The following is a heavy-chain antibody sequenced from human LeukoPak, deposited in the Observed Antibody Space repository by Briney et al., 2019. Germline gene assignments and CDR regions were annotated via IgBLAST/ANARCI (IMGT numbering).Heavy chain of an antibody. CDR2: IYYSGTT. D-gene: IGHD4-17*01. J-gene: IGHJ5*02. V-gene: IGHV4-31*03. CDR3: ARVKDYGDYWFDP. CDR1: GGSISSGGYY. Sequence: SETLSLTCTVSGGSISSGGYYWSWIRQHPGKGLEWIGYIYYSGTTYYNPSLKSRVTISVDMSKNQFSLQLSSVTAADTAAYYCARVKDYGDYWFDPWGQGTLVTVSS.